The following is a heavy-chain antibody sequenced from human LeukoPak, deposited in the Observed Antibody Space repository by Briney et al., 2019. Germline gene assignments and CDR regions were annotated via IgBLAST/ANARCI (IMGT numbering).Heavy chain of an antibody. D-gene: IGHD4-17*01. V-gene: IGHV4-59*01. J-gene: IGHJ4*02. CDR3: ARHYYSDPFDY. Sequence: SETLSLTCTVSGASISSYYWSWIRQPPGKGLEWIGYIDYSGSANYSPSLKSRVTISVDTSKNQFSLKLSSVTAADTAVYYCARHYYSDPFDYWGQETLVTVSS. CDR1: GASISSYY. CDR2: IDYSGSA.